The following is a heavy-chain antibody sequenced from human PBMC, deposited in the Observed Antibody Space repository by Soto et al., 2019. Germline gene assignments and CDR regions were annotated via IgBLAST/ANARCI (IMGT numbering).Heavy chain of an antibody. V-gene: IGHV5-51*01. CDR3: ATKGLDSSDYWFDI. D-gene: IGHD3-22*01. CDR1: GYSFTNYW. Sequence: GESLKISCKGSGYSFTNYWIGWVRQMPGKGLLLMGIIFPGDSDTRYRPSFQGLVTISAVKSISTAYLQWSSLKASDTAMYYCATKGLDSSDYWFDIWGQGTMVTVSS. J-gene: IGHJ3*02. CDR2: IFPGDSDT.